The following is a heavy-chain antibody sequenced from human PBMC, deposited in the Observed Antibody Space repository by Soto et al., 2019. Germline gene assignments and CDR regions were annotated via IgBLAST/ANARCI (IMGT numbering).Heavy chain of an antibody. CDR2: IKQDGSEK. D-gene: IGHD1-7*01. J-gene: IGHJ4*02. V-gene: IGHV3-7*01. CDR1: GFTFSSYW. Sequence: GGSLRLSCAASGFTFSSYWMSWVRQAPGKGLESVANIKQDGSEKYYVDSVKGRFTISRDNTKNSLYLQMNSLRAEDTAVYYCASGRTTSDYWGQGTLVTVSS. CDR3: ASGRTTSDY.